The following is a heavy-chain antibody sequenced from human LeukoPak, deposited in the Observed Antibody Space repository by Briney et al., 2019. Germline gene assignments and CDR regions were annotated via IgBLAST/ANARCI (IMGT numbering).Heavy chain of an antibody. CDR2: ISDRGGGT. Sequence: GRSLRLSCAASGFTLSNYLVTWVRQAPGKGLEWLSGISDRGGGTFYADSVRGSFTISRDNSKNTLYLQMNSLRAEDTAVYYFARGGNGYQFGVGDFWGQGTLVTVSS. CDR1: GFTLSNYL. J-gene: IGHJ1*01. CDR3: ARGGNGYQFGVGDF. V-gene: IGHV3-23*01. D-gene: IGHD3-10*01.